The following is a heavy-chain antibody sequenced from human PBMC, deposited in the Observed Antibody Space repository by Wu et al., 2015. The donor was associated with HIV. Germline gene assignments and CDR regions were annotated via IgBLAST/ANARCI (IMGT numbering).Heavy chain of an antibody. CDR3: ASGGIAAAGLMGLYY. J-gene: IGHJ4*02. Sequence: QVQLVQSGAELKKPGASVKVSCKASGYTFINYYMHWLRQAPGQGPEWMGIINPSDGSTNYAQKFEGRIIMTRDTSTSTVYMDLSTLTFEDAAVYYCASGGIAAAGLMGLYYWGQGTLVTVSS. D-gene: IGHD6-13*01. CDR1: GYTFINYY. V-gene: IGHV1-46*03. CDR2: INPSDGST.